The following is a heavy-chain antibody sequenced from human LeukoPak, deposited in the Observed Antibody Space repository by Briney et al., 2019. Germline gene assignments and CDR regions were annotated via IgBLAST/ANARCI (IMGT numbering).Heavy chain of an antibody. CDR2: IFYSGST. D-gene: IGHD5-18*01. J-gene: IGHJ4*02. CDR3: ARGSSRLSGYSSS. V-gene: IGHV4-59*01. Sequence: PSETLSLTCTISGGSISGYYWSWIRQPPGKGLEWIGYIFYSGSTSYNPSLKSRVTISVDTSKNQFSLNVSSVTAADTAVYYCARGSSRLSGYSSSWGQGTLVTVSS. CDR1: GGSISGYY.